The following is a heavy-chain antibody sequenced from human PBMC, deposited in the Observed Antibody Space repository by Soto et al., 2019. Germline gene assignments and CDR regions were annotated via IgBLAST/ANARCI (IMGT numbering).Heavy chain of an antibody. CDR3: ARDLDPSGSYYTDY. J-gene: IGHJ4*02. Sequence: ALVMVSCKASGYTFMPYGLNWVRQAPGQGLEWMGWISPWKGNTNYAQSFQGRVTMTTDTSTSTAYMELRSLTSDDTAVYYCARDLDPSGSYYTDYWGPGTLVTVSS. CDR2: ISPWKGNT. D-gene: IGHD3-10*01. CDR1: GYTFMPYG. V-gene: IGHV1-18*04.